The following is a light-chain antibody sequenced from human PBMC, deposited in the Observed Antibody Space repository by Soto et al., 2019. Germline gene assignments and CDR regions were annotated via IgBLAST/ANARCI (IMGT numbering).Light chain of an antibody. Sequence: DIVTTQSPLSLSVTPGEPASISCRSSQSLLHQNGYNYLDWYLLKPGRSPQLLIYLGSNRASGVPDRFSGSGSGTDFTLRISRVEAEDVGVYFCMQALESPWTFGQGTKVEVK. CDR1: QSLLHQNGYNY. CDR2: LGS. J-gene: IGKJ1*01. CDR3: MQALESPWT. V-gene: IGKV2-28*01.